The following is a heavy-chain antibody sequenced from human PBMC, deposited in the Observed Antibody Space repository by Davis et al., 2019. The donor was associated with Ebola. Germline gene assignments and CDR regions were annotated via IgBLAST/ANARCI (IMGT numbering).Heavy chain of an antibody. CDR3: ARDQLGIAVAGQDPPRGWFDP. CDR2: IYYSGST. J-gene: IGHJ5*02. D-gene: IGHD6-19*01. Sequence: PSETLSLTCTVSGGSISSGGYYWSWIRQHPGKGLEWIGYIYYSGSTYYNPSLKSRVTISVDTSKNQFSLKLSSVTAADTAVYYCARDQLGIAVAGQDPPRGWFDPWGQGTLVTVSS. V-gene: IGHV4-31*03. CDR1: GGSISSGGYY.